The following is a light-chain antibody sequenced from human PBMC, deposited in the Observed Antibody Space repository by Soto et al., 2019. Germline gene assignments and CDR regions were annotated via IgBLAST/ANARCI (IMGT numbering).Light chain of an antibody. CDR1: SSNIGAGYD. Sequence: QSVLTQPPSVSGAPGQRVTISCTGSSSNIGAGYDVHWYQQLPGTAPKLLIYNNINRPSGVPDRSSGSKSGTSASLAITGLQAEDEADYYCQSYDTSLSGVFGGGTKLTVL. CDR3: QSYDTSLSGV. CDR2: NNI. V-gene: IGLV1-40*01. J-gene: IGLJ2*01.